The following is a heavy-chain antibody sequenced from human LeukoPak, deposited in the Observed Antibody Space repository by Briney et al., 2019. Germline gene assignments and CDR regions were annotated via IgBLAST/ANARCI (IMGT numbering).Heavy chain of an antibody. D-gene: IGHD6-19*01. Sequence: GRSLRLSCAASGFTFDDYAMHWVRQAPGKGLEWVSGISWSSGSIGYADSVKGRFTISRDNAKNSLYLQMNSLRAEDMALYYCASSKQWLSTQFDYWGQGTLVTVSS. V-gene: IGHV3-9*03. J-gene: IGHJ4*02. CDR1: GFTFDDYA. CDR3: ASSKQWLSTQFDY. CDR2: ISWSSGSI.